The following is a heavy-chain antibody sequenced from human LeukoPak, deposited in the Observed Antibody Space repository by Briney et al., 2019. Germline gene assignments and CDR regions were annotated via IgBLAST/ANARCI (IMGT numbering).Heavy chain of an antibody. CDR1: GGSISSYY. J-gene: IGHJ4*02. V-gene: IGHV4-59*08. CDR3: ARVGRTAVAFYYFDY. D-gene: IGHD6-19*01. Sequence: PSETLSLTCTVSGGSISSYYWSWIRQPPGKGLEWIGSIYYGGSTNYNPSLKSRVTISVDTSKNQFSLKLSSVTAADTAVYYCARVGRTAVAFYYFDYWGQGTLVTVSS. CDR2: IYYGGST.